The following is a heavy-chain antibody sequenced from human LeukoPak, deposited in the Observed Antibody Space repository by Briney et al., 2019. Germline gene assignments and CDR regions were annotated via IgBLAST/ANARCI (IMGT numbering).Heavy chain of an antibody. CDR3: ARLFDDYGDQRGLDY. D-gene: IGHD4-17*01. Sequence: PSETLSLTCTVSAYSISSGYYWGWIRQPPGKGLEWSGSVYYSGNSYYNPSLKSRVTISVDTSKNQSSLKLTSVTAADTAVYYCARLFDDYGDQRGLDYWGQGTLVTVSS. CDR1: AYSISSGYY. CDR2: VYYSGNS. J-gene: IGHJ4*02. V-gene: IGHV4-38-2*02.